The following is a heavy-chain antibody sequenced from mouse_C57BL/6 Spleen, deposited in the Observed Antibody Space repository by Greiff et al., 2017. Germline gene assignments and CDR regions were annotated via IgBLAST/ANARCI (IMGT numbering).Heavy chain of an antibody. J-gene: IGHJ4*01. CDR2: IRSKSNNYAT. V-gene: IGHV10-1*01. CDR3: VRQGIYYGNYDAMDY. Sequence: DVHLVESGGGLVQPKGSLKLSCAASGFSFNTYAMNWVRQAPGKGLEWVARIRSKSNNYATYYADSVKDRFTISRDDSESMLYLQMNNLKTEDTAMYYCVRQGIYYGNYDAMDYWGQGTSVTVSS. CDR1: GFSFNTYA. D-gene: IGHD2-1*01.